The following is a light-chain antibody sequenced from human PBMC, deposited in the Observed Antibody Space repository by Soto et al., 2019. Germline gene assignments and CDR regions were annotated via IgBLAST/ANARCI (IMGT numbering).Light chain of an antibody. Sequence: ILLTQSPSSLSASVGDRVTITCRASQGIDTSLAWYQQKPGKAPKLLIYAASNFQSGVPSRFSGSGSGTHFTLTISSLQPEEFATYYCQQLHGYPITVGQGTRLEI. CDR2: AAS. V-gene: IGKV1-9*01. CDR3: QQLHGYPIT. CDR1: QGIDTS. J-gene: IGKJ5*01.